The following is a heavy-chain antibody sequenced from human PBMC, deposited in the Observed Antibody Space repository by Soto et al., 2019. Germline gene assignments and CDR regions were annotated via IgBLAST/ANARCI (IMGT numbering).Heavy chain of an antibody. CDR3: SKFGPGADY. D-gene: IGHD3-3*01. J-gene: IGHJ4*02. V-gene: IGHV3-23*01. Sequence: DVHLLESGGASVQPGGSVRLSCAVSGFTFSRYGMSWVRQAPGKGLESVAHISGSGYNINYAESVKGRFTISRDNSKGTLYLQMNSLSVEDTALYYCSKFGPGADYWGQGTLVTVSS. CDR2: ISGSGYNI. CDR1: GFTFSRYG.